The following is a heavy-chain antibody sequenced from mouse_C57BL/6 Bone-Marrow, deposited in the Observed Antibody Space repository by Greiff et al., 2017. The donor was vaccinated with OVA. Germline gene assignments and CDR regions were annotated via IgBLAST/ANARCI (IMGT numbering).Heavy chain of an antibody. Sequence: EVNVVESGGGLVQSGRSLRLSCATSGFTFSDFYMEWVRQAPGKGLEWIAASRNKANDYTTEYSASVKGRFIVSRDTSQSILYLQMNALRAEDTAIYYCARDAPPDYHYAMDYWGQGTSVTVSS. CDR2: SRNKANDYTT. J-gene: IGHJ4*01. CDR3: ARDAPPDYHYAMDY. V-gene: IGHV7-1*01. D-gene: IGHD2-4*01. CDR1: GFTFSDFY.